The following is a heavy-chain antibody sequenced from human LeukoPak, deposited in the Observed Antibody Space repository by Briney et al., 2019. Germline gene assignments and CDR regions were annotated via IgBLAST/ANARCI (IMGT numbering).Heavy chain of an antibody. CDR3: ASFSSGRELIAIREPIDL. CDR1: GYTFTGYY. D-gene: IGHD2-21*01. Sequence: ASVKVSCKASGYTFTGYYMHWVRQAPGQGFEWMGWINPNSGGTNYAQKFQGRVTMTRDTSISTAYMELSRLRSDDTAVYYCASFSSGRELIAIREPIDLWGRGTLVTVSS. V-gene: IGHV1-2*02. CDR2: INPNSGGT. J-gene: IGHJ2*01.